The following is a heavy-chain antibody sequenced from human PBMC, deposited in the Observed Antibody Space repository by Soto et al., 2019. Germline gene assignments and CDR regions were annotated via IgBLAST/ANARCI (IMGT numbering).Heavy chain of an antibody. Sequence: GGSLRLSCAASGFSFEDYTMHWVRHGPGKGPEWISLISWDGGRTLYSDSVKGRFIISRDNSKNSLYLQMNSLTTEDTALYYCARDTYDILTGQQRYFDYWGQSILVTVSS. CDR3: ARDTYDILTGQQRYFDY. V-gene: IGHV3-43*01. D-gene: IGHD3-9*01. CDR1: GFSFEDYT. J-gene: IGHJ4*02. CDR2: ISWDGGRT.